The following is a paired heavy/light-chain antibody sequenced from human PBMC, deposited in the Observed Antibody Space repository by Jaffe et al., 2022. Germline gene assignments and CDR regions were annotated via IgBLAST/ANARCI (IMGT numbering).Light chain of an antibody. Sequence: QSALTQPASVSGSPGQSITISCTGTSSDVGGYNYVSWYQQHPGKAPKLMIYEVSNRPSGVSNRFSGSKSGNTASLTISGLQAEDEADYYCSSYTSSSTLAYVFGTGTKVTVL. CDR2: EVS. V-gene: IGLV2-14*01. J-gene: IGLJ1*01. CDR3: SSYTSSSTLAYV. CDR1: SSDVGGYNY.
Heavy chain of an antibody. CDR2: ISSSGSTI. Sequence: EVQLVESGGGLVQPGGSLRLSCAASGFTFSSYEMNWVRQAPGKGLEWVSYISSSGSTIYYADSVKGRFTISRDNAKNSLYLQMNSLRAEDTAVYYCARDRGRYSSSWYLGITGTTTPKNYFDYWGQGTLVTVSS. CDR3: ARDRGRYSSSWYLGITGTTTPKNYFDY. V-gene: IGHV3-48*03. D-gene: IGHD6-13*01. J-gene: IGHJ4*02. CDR1: GFTFSSYE.